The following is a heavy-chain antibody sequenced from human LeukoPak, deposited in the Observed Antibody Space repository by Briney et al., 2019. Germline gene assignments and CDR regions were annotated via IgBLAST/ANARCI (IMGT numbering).Heavy chain of an antibody. D-gene: IGHD3-10*01. Sequence: SLRLSCAASGFTFDDYAMHWVRQAPGNGLEWVSSITWNGGSIGYADSVKGRFTISRDNAKNSLYLQMNSLRADDTALYYCAKAYYFGSGSYSGPFDHWGQGTLVTVSS. CDR2: ITWNGGSI. J-gene: IGHJ4*02. V-gene: IGHV3-9*01. CDR1: GFTFDDYA. CDR3: AKAYYFGSGSYSGPFDH.